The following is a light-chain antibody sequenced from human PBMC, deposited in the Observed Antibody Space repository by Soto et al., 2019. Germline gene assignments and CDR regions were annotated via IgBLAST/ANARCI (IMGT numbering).Light chain of an antibody. Sequence: EIGLTQSPGTVSLSPGERATLSCRASQSFSISLAWYQQKPGQAPRLLIYDASNRATGIPARFSGSGSGTDFTLTISSLEPEDFAVYYCQQRSNWPITFGQGTRLEIK. CDR3: QQRSNWPIT. CDR2: DAS. V-gene: IGKV3-11*01. CDR1: QSFSIS. J-gene: IGKJ5*01.